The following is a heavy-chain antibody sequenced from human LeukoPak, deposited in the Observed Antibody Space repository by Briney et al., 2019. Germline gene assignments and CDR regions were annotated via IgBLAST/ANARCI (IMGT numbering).Heavy chain of an antibody. V-gene: IGHV3-30*02. Sequence: GGSLTLSCAASGFNFRNYGMHCVRQAPGKGLERVAYTRDDGSKNWYGDSVKGRFTISRDNSKSTLYLQMNSLRGEDTAVYYCANGDCRGGRCSSGAYWGQGTLVTVSS. D-gene: IGHD2-15*01. CDR1: GFNFRNYG. CDR2: TRDDGSKN. CDR3: ANGDCRGGRCSSGAY. J-gene: IGHJ4*02.